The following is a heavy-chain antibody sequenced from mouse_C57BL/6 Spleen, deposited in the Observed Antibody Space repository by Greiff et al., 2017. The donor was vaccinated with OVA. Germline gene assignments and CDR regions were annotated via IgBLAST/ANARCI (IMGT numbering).Heavy chain of an antibody. J-gene: IGHJ2*01. CDR1: GFTFSDYG. D-gene: IGHD4-1*01. V-gene: IGHV5-17*01. Sequence: DVKLVESGGGLVKPGGSLKLSCAASGFTFSDYGMHWVRQAPEKGLEWVAYISSGSSTIYYADTVKGRFTISRDNAKNTLFLQMTSLRSEDTAMYYCARGLGRRYYFDYWGQGTTLTVSS. CDR3: ARGLGRRYYFDY. CDR2: ISSGSSTI.